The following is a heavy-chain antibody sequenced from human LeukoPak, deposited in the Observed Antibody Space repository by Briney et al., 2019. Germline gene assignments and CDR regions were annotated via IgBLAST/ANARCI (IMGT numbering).Heavy chain of an antibody. CDR2: IDSGGSGGST. V-gene: IGHV3-53*01. Sequence: QPGGSLRLSCAASGLSVSAYYMSWVRQAPGKGLEWVSVIDSGGSGGSTYYADSVKGRFTISRDSSKNTLFLQMNSLRAEDMAVYYCASDRDSSTWSYYWGQGTLVTVSS. J-gene: IGHJ4*02. CDR1: GLSVSAYY. CDR3: ASDRDSSTWSYY. D-gene: IGHD6-13*01.